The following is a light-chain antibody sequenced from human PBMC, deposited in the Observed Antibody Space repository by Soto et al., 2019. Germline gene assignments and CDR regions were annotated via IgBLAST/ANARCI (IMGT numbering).Light chain of an antibody. V-gene: IGKV4-1*01. CDR1: QSVLNRSNNKNY. CDR2: WAS. J-gene: IGKJ1*01. CDR3: QQFYSNFPWT. Sequence: DIVMTQSPDSLAVSLGERATINCKSSQSVLNRSNNKNYLAWYQRRPGQPPKLLISWASTRESGIPDRFSGSGSGTDVTLTINSVQAEDVAVYYCQQFYSNFPWTFGQGTRVEIK.